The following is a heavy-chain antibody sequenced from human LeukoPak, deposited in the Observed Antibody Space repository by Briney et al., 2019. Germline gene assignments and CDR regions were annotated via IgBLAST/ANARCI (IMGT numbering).Heavy chain of an antibody. CDR1: GFTFSSYA. V-gene: IGHV3-30*04. CDR2: ISYDGSNK. Sequence: PGGPLRLSCAASGFTFSSYAMHWVRQAPGKGLEWVAVISYDGSNKYYADSVKGRFTISRDNSKNTLYLQMNSLRADDTAVYYCAKDLELPGYYYYYYMDVWGKGSTVTVSS. CDR3: AKDLELPGYYYYYYMDV. J-gene: IGHJ6*03. D-gene: IGHD5-24*01.